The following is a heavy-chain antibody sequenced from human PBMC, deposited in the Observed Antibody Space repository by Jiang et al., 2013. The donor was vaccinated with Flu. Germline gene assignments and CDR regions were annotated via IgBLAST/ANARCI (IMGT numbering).Heavy chain of an antibody. CDR3: ARHRIDSSGYSYYYYYYGMDV. Sequence: LLKPSETLSLTCTVSGGSISSSSYYWDWIRQPPGKGLEWIGSIYYSGSTYYNPSLKSRVTISVDTSKSQFSLRLSSVTAADTAVYYCARHRIDSSGYSYYYYYYGMDVWGQGTTVTVSS. J-gene: IGHJ6*02. D-gene: IGHD3-22*01. V-gene: IGHV4-39*01. CDR2: IYYSGST. CDR1: GGSISSSSYY.